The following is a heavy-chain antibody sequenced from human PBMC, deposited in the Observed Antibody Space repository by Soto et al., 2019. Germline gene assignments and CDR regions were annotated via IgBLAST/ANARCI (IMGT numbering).Heavy chain of an antibody. CDR3: TRGPRSTSTGTGAF. CDR1: GITFSMYW. Sequence: PGGSLRLSCAASGITFSMYWMHWVRQVPGKGPEWVSRINDDGSSTNYADSVKGRFTISRDNAKNTLYLQMNALRAEDTAVYYCTRGPRSTSTGTGAFWGQGTLVTVSS. D-gene: IGHD1-1*01. V-gene: IGHV3-74*01. J-gene: IGHJ4*02. CDR2: INDDGSST.